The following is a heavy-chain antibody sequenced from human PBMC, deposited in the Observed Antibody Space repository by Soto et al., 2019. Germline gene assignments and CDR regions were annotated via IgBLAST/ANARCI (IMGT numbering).Heavy chain of an antibody. CDR2: IKQDGSEK. CDR1: GFTFSSYW. D-gene: IGHD3-16*01. V-gene: IGHV3-7*01. J-gene: IGHJ6*03. Sequence: PGGSLRLSCVASGFTFSSYWMSWVRQAPGKGLEWVANIKQDGSEKYYVDSVKGRFTISRDNAKNSLYLQMNSLRAEDTAVYYCARDHDGEYYYYYMDVWGKGTTVTVSS. CDR3: ARDHDGEYYYYYMDV.